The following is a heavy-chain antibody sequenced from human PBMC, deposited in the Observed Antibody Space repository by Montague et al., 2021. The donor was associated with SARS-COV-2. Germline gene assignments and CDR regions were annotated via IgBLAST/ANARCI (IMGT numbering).Heavy chain of an antibody. D-gene: IGHD6-25*01. J-gene: IGHJ4*02. CDR1: GLSFSDYD. CDR3: AADPEVQKHRLAHFDY. V-gene: IGHV3-21*01. Sequence: SLRLSCAASGLSFSDYDMNWVRQAPGKGLEWVSSISATGNYIYYGDSVKGRFAISRDNAKKSLYLQMDSLRAEDTAVYYCAADPEVQKHRLAHFDYWGQGTLVTVSS. CDR2: ISATGNYI.